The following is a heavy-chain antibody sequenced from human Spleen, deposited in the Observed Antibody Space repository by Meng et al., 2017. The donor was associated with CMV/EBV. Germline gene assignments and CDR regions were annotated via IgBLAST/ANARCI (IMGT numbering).Heavy chain of an antibody. CDR2: INPNNGDT. V-gene: IGHV1-2*02. CDR1: GYTFTGYY. Sequence: ASVKVSCKASGYTFTGYYIHWVRQAPGQGLEWVGWINPNNGDTNYAQKFQGRVTMTRDTSISTAYMELSRLRSDDTAVYYCARDAGSFGVEYTSNWGLYYPYGMDVWGQGTTVTVSS. CDR3: ARDAGSFGVEYTSNWGLYYPYGMDV. D-gene: IGHD3-3*01. J-gene: IGHJ6*02.